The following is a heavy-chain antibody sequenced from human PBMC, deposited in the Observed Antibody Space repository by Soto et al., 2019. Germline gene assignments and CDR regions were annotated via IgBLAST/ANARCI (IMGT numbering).Heavy chain of an antibody. D-gene: IGHD1-1*01. V-gene: IGHV3-23*01. J-gene: IGHJ6*02. CDR1: GFTFSSSA. Sequence: GGSLRLSCAASGFTFSSSAMSWVHQAPGKGLEWVSSISTSGGSTYYAASLKGRFTISRDNSKNTLCLQMNSLRVEDTAVYYCAKVQNYYYYGMDVWGQGTTVTAP. CDR2: ISTSGGST. CDR3: AKVQNYYYYGMDV.